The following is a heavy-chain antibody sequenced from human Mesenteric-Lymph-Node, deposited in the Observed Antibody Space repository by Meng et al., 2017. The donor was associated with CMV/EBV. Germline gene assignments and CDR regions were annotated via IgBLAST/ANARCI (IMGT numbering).Heavy chain of an antibody. Sequence: GESLKISCTASGFTVSTTYMSWVRQAPGKGLEWVSIIYSGGSTYYADSVKGRFTISRDNSRNTLYLQMNSLRVEDTAVYFCAREEKYASGNYPDTFDIWGQGTMVTVSS. D-gene: IGHD3-10*01. CDR1: GFTVSTTY. CDR3: AREEKYASGNYPDTFDI. V-gene: IGHV3-53*01. CDR2: IYSGGST. J-gene: IGHJ3*02.